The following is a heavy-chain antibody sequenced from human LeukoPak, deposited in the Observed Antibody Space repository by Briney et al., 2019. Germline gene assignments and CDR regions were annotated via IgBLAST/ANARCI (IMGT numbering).Heavy chain of an antibody. CDR1: GFTFSSYA. D-gene: IGHD3-22*01. J-gene: IGHJ1*01. Sequence: PGGSLRRSCAASGFTFSSYAMHWVRQAPGRGLEGVAVISYDGSNKYYADSVKGRFTISRDNSKNTLYLQMNSLRAEDTAVYYCARDYYDSSGYYAYAEYFQHWGQGTLVTVSS. V-gene: IGHV3-30*04. CDR2: ISYDGSNK. CDR3: ARDYYDSSGYYAYAEYFQH.